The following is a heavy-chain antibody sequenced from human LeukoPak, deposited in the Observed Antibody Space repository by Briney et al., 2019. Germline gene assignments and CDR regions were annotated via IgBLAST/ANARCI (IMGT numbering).Heavy chain of an antibody. D-gene: IGHD6-19*01. J-gene: IGHJ4*02. CDR2: ISAYNGNT. Sequence: ATVKVSCKASGYTFTSYGISWVRQAPGQGLEWMGWISAYNGNTNYAQKLQGRVTMTTDTSTSTAYMELRSLRSDDTAVYYCARAARSGWYWLVDYWGQGTLVTVSS. V-gene: IGHV1-18*01. CDR1: GYTFTSYG. CDR3: ARAARSGWYWLVDY.